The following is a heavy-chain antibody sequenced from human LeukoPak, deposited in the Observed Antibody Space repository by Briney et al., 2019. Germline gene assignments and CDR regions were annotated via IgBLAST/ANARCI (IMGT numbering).Heavy chain of an antibody. CDR1: GFTFSSYW. D-gene: IGHD3-9*01. V-gene: IGHV3-74*01. CDR2: IASDGSST. J-gene: IGHJ4*02. CDR3: ARDILDYYFDY. Sequence: GGSLRLSCAASGFTFSSYWMNWVRQAPGKGLVWVSRIASDGSSTTYADSVKGRFSISRDNAKNTLYLQMNSLRAEDTAVYYCARDILDYYFDYWGQGTLVTVSS.